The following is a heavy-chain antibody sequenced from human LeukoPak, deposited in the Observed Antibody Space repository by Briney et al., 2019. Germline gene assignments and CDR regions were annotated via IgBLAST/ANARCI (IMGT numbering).Heavy chain of an antibody. CDR3: AKEGSIAVAGVLDY. CDR2: ISGGGST. CDR1: GLIFTSYA. J-gene: IGHJ4*02. V-gene: IGHV3-23*01. D-gene: IGHD6-19*01. Sequence: GGSLRLSCAASGLIFTSYAMSWVRQAPGKGLEWVSAISGGGSTYYPDSVKGRFTISRDNSKNTLYLQMNSLRAEHTAVYYWAKEGSIAVAGVLDYWGQGTLVTVSS.